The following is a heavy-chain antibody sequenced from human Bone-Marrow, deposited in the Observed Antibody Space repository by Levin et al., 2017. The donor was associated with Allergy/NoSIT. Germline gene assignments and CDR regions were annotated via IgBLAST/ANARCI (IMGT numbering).Heavy chain of an antibody. J-gene: IGHJ5*02. CDR2: ISYDEINR. CDR3: AKDFNQGVIKGLNSNWFDP. D-gene: IGHD2-21*01. Sequence: PGGSLRLSCAVSGFTLTSYGVHWVRQAPGKGLEWVAVISYDEINRFYADSVKGRFTISRDTSENTVYLQMNNLRAEDTATYYCAKDFNQGVIKGLNSNWFDPWGQGTLVTVSS. CDR1: GFTLTSYG. V-gene: IGHV3-30*18.